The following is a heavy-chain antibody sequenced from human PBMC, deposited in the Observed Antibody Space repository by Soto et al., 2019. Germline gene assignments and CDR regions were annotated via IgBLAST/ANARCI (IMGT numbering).Heavy chain of an antibody. CDR2: ISYDGSNK. V-gene: IGHV3-30-3*01. J-gene: IGHJ6*02. Sequence: PGGSLRLSCAASGFTFSSYAMHWVRQAPGKGLEWVAVISYDGSNKYYADSVKRRFTISRDNSKNTLYLQMNSLRAEDTAVYYCARSYDFWSGDGMDVWGQGTTVTVSS. D-gene: IGHD3-3*01. CDR3: ARSYDFWSGDGMDV. CDR1: GFTFSSYA.